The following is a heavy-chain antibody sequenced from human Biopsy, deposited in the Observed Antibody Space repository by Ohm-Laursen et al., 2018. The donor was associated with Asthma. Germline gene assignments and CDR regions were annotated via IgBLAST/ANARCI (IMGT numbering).Heavy chain of an antibody. CDR3: ARAGQCSSTSCYNPGWFDP. CDR2: INHSGST. CDR1: GGSFSGYY. V-gene: IGHV4-34*01. J-gene: IGHJ5*02. D-gene: IGHD2-2*01. Sequence: SETLSLTWIVYGGSFSGYYWSWIRQPPGKGLEWIGEINHSGSTNYNPPLKGRVTISVDTSKNQFSLKLSSVTAADTAVYYCARAGQCSSTSCYNPGWFDPWGQGTLVTVSS.